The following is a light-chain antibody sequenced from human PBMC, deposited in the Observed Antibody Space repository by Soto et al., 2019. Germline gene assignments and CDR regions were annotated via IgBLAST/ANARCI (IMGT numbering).Light chain of an antibody. Sequence: QSALTQPASVSGSPGQSITISCTGTSSDVGGYNYVSWYQQHPGKAPKLMIYDVSHRPSGVSNRFSGSKSDNTASLAISGLQAEDEADYYCSSYTSTSAVVFGGGTTLTVL. CDR3: SSYTSTSAVV. J-gene: IGLJ2*01. V-gene: IGLV2-14*01. CDR2: DVS. CDR1: SSDVGGYNY.